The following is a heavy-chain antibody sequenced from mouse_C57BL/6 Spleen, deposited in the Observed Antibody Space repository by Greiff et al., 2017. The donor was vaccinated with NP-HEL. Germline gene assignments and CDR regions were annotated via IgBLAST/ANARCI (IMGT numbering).Heavy chain of an antibody. Sequence: EVQLVESGGGLVKPGGSLKLSCAASGFTFSSYAMSWVRQTPEKRLEWVATISDGGSYTYYPDNVKGRFTISRDNAKNNLYLQMSHLKSEDTAMYYCANDYEFAYWGQGTLVTVSA. D-gene: IGHD2-4*01. CDR2: ISDGGSYT. CDR3: ANDYEFAY. J-gene: IGHJ3*01. V-gene: IGHV5-4*01. CDR1: GFTFSSYA.